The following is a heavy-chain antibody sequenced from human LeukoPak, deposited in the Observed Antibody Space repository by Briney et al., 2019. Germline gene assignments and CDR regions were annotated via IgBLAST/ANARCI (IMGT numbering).Heavy chain of an antibody. Sequence: SETLSLTCAVYGGSFSGYYWSWIRQPPGKGLEWIGEINHSGSTNYNPSLKSRVTISVDTSKNQLSLKLSSVTAADTAVYYCARRYCSSTSCYEGDYWGQGTLVTVSS. CDR3: ARRYCSSTSCYEGDY. CDR2: INHSGST. D-gene: IGHD2-2*01. V-gene: IGHV4-34*01. CDR1: GGSFSGYY. J-gene: IGHJ4*02.